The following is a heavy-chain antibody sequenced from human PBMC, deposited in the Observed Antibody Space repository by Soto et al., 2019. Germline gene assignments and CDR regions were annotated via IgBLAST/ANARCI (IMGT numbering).Heavy chain of an antibody. J-gene: IGHJ3*02. D-gene: IGHD3-22*01. V-gene: IGHV3-49*04. CDR3: TRGEDYYDSSGPLGAFDI. CDR1: GFTFGDYA. Sequence: SLRLSCTASGFTFGDYAMSCVRQAPGKGLEWVGFIRSKAYGGTTEYAASVKGRFTISRDDSKSIAYLQMNSLKTEDTAVYYCTRGEDYYDSSGPLGAFDIWGQGTMVTVS. CDR2: IRSKAYGGTT.